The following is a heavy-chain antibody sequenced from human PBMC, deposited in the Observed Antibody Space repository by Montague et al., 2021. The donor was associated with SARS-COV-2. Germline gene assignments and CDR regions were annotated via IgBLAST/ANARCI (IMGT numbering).Heavy chain of an antibody. D-gene: IGHD3-22*01. CDR3: ARLKRYFDSSGSPSAFDF. CDR2: IYYTGNT. Sequence: SETLSLTGTVSGGSVSSSSYYWTWIRQPPGKGLEWIGSIYYTGNTYYNPSLKSRVTISVVTSKNHFTLKLSSVTAAETAVYYCARLKRYFDSSGSPSAFDFWGQGTKVTVSS. V-gene: IGHV4-39*02. CDR1: GGSVSSSSYY. J-gene: IGHJ3*01.